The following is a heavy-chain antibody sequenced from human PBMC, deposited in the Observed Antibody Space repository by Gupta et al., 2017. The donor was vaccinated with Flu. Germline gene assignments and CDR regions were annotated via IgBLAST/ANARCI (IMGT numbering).Heavy chain of an antibody. J-gene: IGHJ6*04. CDR3: VKSRDSLPVASIDFLMDG. V-gene: IGHV3-30*18. CDR2: VSYDGIYT. CDR1: FSTFG. D-gene: IGHD2-2*01. Sequence: FSTFGMHWVRQAPGKGLEWVAVVSYDGIYTYYSDSVKGRFTISRDNSDNTLYLHMNSLRTEDTALYYCVKSRDSLPVASIDFLMDGWGTGTTVTVSS.